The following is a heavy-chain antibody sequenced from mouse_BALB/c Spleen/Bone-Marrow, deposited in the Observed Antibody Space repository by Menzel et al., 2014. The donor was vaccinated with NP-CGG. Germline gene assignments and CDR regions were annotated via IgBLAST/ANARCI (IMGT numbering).Heavy chain of an antibody. Sequence: SGAELVKPGASVKMSCKASGYTFTSYNMHWVKQTPGQGLEWIGAIYPGNGDTSYNQKFKGKATLTADKSSSTAYMQLSILTSEDSTVYYCARSHYGSSVYCYFDVWGAGTTVTVSS. D-gene: IGHD1-1*01. CDR2: IYPGNGDT. CDR1: GYTFTSYN. V-gene: IGHV1-12*01. J-gene: IGHJ1*01. CDR3: ARSHYGSSVYCYFDV.